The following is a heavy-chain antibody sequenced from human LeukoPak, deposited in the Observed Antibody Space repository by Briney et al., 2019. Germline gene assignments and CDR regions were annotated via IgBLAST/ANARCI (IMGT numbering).Heavy chain of an antibody. D-gene: IGHD5-18*01. J-gene: IGHJ4*02. CDR3: AKVGTGDY. CDR1: GFTFSSYA. Sequence: GGSLRLSCAASGFTFSSYAMHWVRQAPGKGLEWVAVISYDGSNKYYADSVKGRFTISRDNSKNTLYLQMNSLRAEDTAVYYCAKVGTGDYWGQGTLVTVSS. V-gene: IGHV3-30-3*01. CDR2: ISYDGSNK.